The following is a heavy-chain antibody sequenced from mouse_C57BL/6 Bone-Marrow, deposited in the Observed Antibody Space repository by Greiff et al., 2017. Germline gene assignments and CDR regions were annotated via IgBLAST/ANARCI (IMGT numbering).Heavy chain of an antibody. CDR3: ARGRAIYYGYDGYYFDY. CDR1: GYTFTSYW. Sequence: VQLQQPGAELVKPGASVKLSCKASGYTFTSYWMHWVKQRPGRGLEWIGRIDPNSGGTKYNEKFKSKATLTVDKPSSTAYMQLSSLTSEDSAVYYCARGRAIYYGYDGYYFDYWGQGTTLTVSS. CDR2: IDPNSGGT. D-gene: IGHD2-2*01. J-gene: IGHJ2*01. V-gene: IGHV1-72*01.